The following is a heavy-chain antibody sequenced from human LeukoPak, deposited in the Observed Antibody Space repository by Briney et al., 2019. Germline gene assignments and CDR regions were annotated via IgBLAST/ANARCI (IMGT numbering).Heavy chain of an antibody. CDR2: INAGNGNT. V-gene: IGHV1-3*01. Sequence: GASVKVSCKASGYTFTSYAMHWVRQAPGQRLEWMGWINAGNGNTKYSQKFQGRVTITRDTSASTAYMELSSLRSEDTAVYYCARNKRDSGYDEDRFNWFDPWGQGTLVTVSS. CDR1: GYTFTSYA. CDR3: ARNKRDSGYDEDRFNWFDP. J-gene: IGHJ5*02. D-gene: IGHD5-12*01.